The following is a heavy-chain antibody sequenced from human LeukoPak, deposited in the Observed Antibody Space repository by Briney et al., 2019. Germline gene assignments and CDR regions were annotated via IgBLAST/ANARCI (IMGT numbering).Heavy chain of an antibody. CDR1: GYTLTELS. CDR2: INPSGGST. D-gene: IGHD1-26*01. CDR3: ARTSGSYELSDLDY. J-gene: IGHJ4*02. V-gene: IGHV1-46*01. Sequence: ASVKVSCKVSGYTLTELSMHWVRQAPGQGLEWMGIINPSGGSTSYAQKFQGRVTMTRDTSTSTVYMELSSLRSEDTAVYYCARTSGSYELSDLDYWGQGTLVTVSS.